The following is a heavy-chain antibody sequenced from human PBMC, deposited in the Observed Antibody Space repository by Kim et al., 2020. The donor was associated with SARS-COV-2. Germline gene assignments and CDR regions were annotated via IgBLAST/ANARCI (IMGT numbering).Heavy chain of an antibody. CDR1: GGSISSGGYY. V-gene: IGHV4-31*03. CDR2: IYYSGST. Sequence: TLSLTCTVSGGSISSGGYYWSWIRQHPGKGLEGIGYIYYSGSTYYNPSLKIRVTISVDTSKNQFSLKLSSVTAADTAVYYCARVRTTMIVVVMYFDYWGQGTLVTVSS. J-gene: IGHJ4*02. D-gene: IGHD3-22*01. CDR3: ARVRTTMIVVVMYFDY.